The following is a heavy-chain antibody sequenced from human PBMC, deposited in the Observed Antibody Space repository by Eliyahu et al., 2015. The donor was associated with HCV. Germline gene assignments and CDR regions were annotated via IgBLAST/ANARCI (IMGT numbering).Heavy chain of an antibody. Sequence: QVQLQESGPGLVKPSETLSLTCAVSGYSISSGYYWGWIRQPPGKGLEWIGSIYHSGSTYYNPSLKSRVTISVDTSKNQFSLKLSSVTAADTAVYYCARGGGYSYGREAFDIWGQGTMVTVSS. V-gene: IGHV4-38-2*01. J-gene: IGHJ3*02. CDR1: GYSISSGYY. CDR2: IYHSGST. D-gene: IGHD5-18*01. CDR3: ARGGGYSYGREAFDI.